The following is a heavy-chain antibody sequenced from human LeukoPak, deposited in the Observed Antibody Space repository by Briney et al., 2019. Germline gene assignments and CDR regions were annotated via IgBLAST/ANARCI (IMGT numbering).Heavy chain of an antibody. CDR2: IYTSGST. D-gene: IGHD3-3*01. CDR1: GGSISSGSYY. CDR3: ARSPPGLRLKIFQH. J-gene: IGHJ1*01. Sequence: PSETLSLTCTVSGGSISSGSYYWSWIRQPAGKGLEWIGRIYTSGSTNYNPSLKSRVTISVDTSKNQFSLKLSSVTAADTAVYYCARSPPGLRLKIFQHWGQGTLVTVSS. V-gene: IGHV4-61*02.